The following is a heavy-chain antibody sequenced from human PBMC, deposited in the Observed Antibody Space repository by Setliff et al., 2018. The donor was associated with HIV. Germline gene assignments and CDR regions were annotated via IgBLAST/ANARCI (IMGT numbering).Heavy chain of an antibody. V-gene: IGHV5-51*01. J-gene: IGHJ5*02. CDR2: LYPGDSDT. CDR3: ARAPNSPYYSNVWYADH. D-gene: IGHD3-22*01. Sequence: GESLKISCKTSGYSFTTYRIGWVRQMPGKGLEWMAILYPGDSDTRYSPSLQSQVTVSADKSIGTAYLQWNSLKASDTALYFCARAPNSPYYSNVWYADHWGQGTLVTVSS. CDR1: GYSFTTYR.